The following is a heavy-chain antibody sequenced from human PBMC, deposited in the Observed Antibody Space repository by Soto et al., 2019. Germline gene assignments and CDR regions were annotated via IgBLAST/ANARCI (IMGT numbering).Heavy chain of an antibody. D-gene: IGHD3-10*01. CDR1: DGSISSYY. V-gene: IGHV4-59*01. J-gene: IGHJ6*03. Sequence: PSETLSLTCTVSDGSISSYYWSWIRQPPGKGLEWIGYIYYSGSTNYNPSLKSRVTISVDTSKNQFSLKLSSVTAADTAVYYCARGNTMVRGVIITVARHYYYYMDVWGKGTTVTVSS. CDR3: ARGNTMVRGVIITVARHYYYYMDV. CDR2: IYYSGST.